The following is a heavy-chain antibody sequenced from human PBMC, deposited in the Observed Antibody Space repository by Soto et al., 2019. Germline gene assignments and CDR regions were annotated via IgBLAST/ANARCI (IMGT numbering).Heavy chain of an antibody. J-gene: IGHJ6*02. Sequence: QVQLVQSGAEVKKPGSSVKVSCKTSGVSFNNNGIGWVRQAPGHGLEWRGGVSPPFRTSNYARKFQGRISITADASTGKVNMELSSLTSEDTAQYYCARVLYYGSGSYSPYGMDVWGQGTTVTVSS. CDR1: GVSFNNNG. V-gene: IGHV1-69*01. D-gene: IGHD3-10*01. CDR3: ARVLYYGSGSYSPYGMDV. CDR2: VSPPFRTS.